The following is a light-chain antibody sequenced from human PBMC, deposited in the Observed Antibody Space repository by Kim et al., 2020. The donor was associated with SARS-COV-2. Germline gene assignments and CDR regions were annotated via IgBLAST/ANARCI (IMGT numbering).Light chain of an antibody. V-gene: IGKV1-39*01. CDR3: QQSYSTHLT. CDR1: QSISSY. J-gene: IGKJ5*01. CDR2: AAS. Sequence: DIQMTQSPSSLSASVGDRVTITCRASQSISSYLNWYQQKPGKAPKLLIYAASSLQSGVPPRFSGSGSGTDFTLTINSLQPEDFATYYCQQSYSTHLTFGQGTRLEIK.